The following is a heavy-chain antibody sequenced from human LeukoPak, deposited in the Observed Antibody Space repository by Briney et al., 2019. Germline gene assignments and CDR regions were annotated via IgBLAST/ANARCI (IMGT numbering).Heavy chain of an antibody. V-gene: IGHV1-46*03. CDR3: ARDFEGSGSAEAFDI. CDR1: GYTFTSYY. Sequence: ASVKVSYKASGYTFTSYYMHWVRQAPGQGLEWMGIINPSGGSTSYAQKFQGRVTMTRDTSTSTVYMELSSLRSEDTAVYYCARDFEGSGSAEAFDIWGQGTMVTVSS. D-gene: IGHD1-26*01. CDR2: INPSGGST. J-gene: IGHJ3*02.